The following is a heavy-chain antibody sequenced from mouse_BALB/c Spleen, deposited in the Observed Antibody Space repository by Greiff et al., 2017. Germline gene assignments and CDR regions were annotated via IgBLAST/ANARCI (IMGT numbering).Heavy chain of an antibody. D-gene: IGHD2-14*01. J-gene: IGHJ4*01. V-gene: IGHV5-6-2*01. CDR2: INSNGGST. CDR3: ARDYRYYAMDY. CDR1: GFTFSSYY. Sequence: KLVESGGGLVKLGGSLKLSCAASGFTFSSYYMSWVRQTPEKRLELVAAINSNGGSTYYPDTVKGRFTISRDNAKNTLYLQMSSLKSEDTALYYCARDYRYYAMDYWGQGTSVTVSS.